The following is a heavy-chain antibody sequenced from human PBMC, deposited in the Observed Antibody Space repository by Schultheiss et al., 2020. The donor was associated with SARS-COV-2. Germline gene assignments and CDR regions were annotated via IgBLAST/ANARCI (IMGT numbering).Heavy chain of an antibody. CDR3: ARDARWGTAVFDY. CDR2: ISGSGGST. Sequence: GGSLRLSCAASGFTVSSNYMSWVRQAPGKGLEWVSAISGSGGSTYYADSVKGRFTISRDNAKNSLYLQMNSLRAEDTAVYYCARDARWGTAVFDYWGQGTLVTVSS. D-gene: IGHD3-16*01. V-gene: IGHV3-23*01. J-gene: IGHJ4*02. CDR1: GFTVSSNY.